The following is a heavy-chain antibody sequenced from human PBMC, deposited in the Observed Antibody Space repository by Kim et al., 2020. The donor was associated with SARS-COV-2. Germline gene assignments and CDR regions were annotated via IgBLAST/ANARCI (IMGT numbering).Heavy chain of an antibody. J-gene: IGHJ4*02. D-gene: IGHD6-19*01. CDR3: ARDSREWSSPGSLTDY. V-gene: IGHV3-33*05. Sequence: GGSLRLSCAASGFTFSSYGMHWVRQAPGKGLEWVAVISYDGSNKYYADSVKGRFTISRDNSKNTLYLQMNSLRAEDTAVYYCARDSREWSSPGSLTDYWGQGTLVTVSS. CDR2: ISYDGSNK. CDR1: GFTFSSYG.